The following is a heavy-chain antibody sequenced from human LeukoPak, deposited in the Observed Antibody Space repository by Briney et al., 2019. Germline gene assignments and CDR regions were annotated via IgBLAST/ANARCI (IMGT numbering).Heavy chain of an antibody. D-gene: IGHD1-26*01. J-gene: IGHJ4*02. CDR2: INPKSGGT. V-gene: IGHV1-2*02. CDR1: GYTFSGYY. Sequence: ASVKVSCKASGYTFSGYYMHWVRQAPGQGLEWMGWINPKSGGTNYAQKFQGRVTMTRDTSISTAYMELSRLRPDDTAVYYCARSIVGATPIDYWGQKTLVTVSS. CDR3: ARSIVGATPIDY.